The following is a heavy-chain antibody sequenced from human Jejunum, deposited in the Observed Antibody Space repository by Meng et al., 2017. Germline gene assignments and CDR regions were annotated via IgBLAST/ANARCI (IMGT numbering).Heavy chain of an antibody. CDR2: ISSSGTTI. D-gene: IGHD5-18*01. CDR3: VKALGYTYGYYF. V-gene: IGHV3-11*01. CDR1: GFTLSDSY. Sequence: QGQRLAVVGGLFKPGGSLRLSFAASGFTLSDSYMSWIRQAPGKGLEWVSYISSSGTTIYYADSVKGRFTISRDNAKNSLYLQMTSLRAEDTAIYYCVKALGYTYGYYFWGQGTLVTVSS. J-gene: IGHJ4*02.